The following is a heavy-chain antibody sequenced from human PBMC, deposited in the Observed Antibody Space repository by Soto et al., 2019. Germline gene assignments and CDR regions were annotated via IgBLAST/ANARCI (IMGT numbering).Heavy chain of an antibody. J-gene: IGHJ4*02. CDR1: GFINGSYG. CDR2: ITYDGSNK. Sequence: WGSQRLSCAASGFINGSYGMHCVRQAPGKGLEWVAVITYDGSNKYYADSVRGRFSISRDNSRNTVYLQMHSLRAEDPAVYYCAKDPKATGTHYWGRGTLVTVSS. CDR3: AKDPKATGTHY. D-gene: IGHD1-1*01. V-gene: IGHV3-30*18.